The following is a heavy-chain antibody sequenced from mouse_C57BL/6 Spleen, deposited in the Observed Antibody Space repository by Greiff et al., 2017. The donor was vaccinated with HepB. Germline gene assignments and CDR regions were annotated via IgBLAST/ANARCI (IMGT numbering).Heavy chain of an antibody. D-gene: IGHD1-1*01. J-gene: IGHJ4*01. Sequence: VQLQQSGPELVKPGASVKISCKASGYSFTGYYMNWVKQSPEKSLEWIGEINPSTGGTTYNQKFKAKATLTVDKSSSTAYMQLKSLTSEDSAVYYCGKGGSYYYGSSSDYAMDYWGQGTSVTVSS. V-gene: IGHV1-42*01. CDR3: GKGGSYYYGSSSDYAMDY. CDR2: INPSTGGT. CDR1: GYSFTGYY.